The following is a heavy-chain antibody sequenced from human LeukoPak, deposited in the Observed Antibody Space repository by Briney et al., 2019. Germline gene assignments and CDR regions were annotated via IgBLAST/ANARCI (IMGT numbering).Heavy chain of an antibody. J-gene: IGHJ4*02. V-gene: IGHV1-3*01. CDR1: GYTFTSYA. CDR2: INAGNGNT. Sequence: ASVKVSCKASGYTFTSYAMHWVRQAPEQRLEWMGWINAGNGNTKYSQKFQGRVTITRDTSASTAYMDLSSLRSEVTAVYYCARDRYYYDSSGYYYGFDYWGQGTLVTVSS. CDR3: ARDRYYYDSSGYYYGFDY. D-gene: IGHD3-22*01.